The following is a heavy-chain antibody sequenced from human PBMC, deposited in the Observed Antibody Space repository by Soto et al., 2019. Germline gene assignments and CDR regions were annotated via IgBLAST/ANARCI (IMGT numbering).Heavy chain of an antibody. CDR2: TYSSGST. V-gene: IGHV4-39*01. CDR1: SDSVSSISYT. D-gene: IGHD2-2*01. CDR3: ARLYGYCIRNSCHGHYAMDV. J-gene: IGHJ6*02. Sequence: SETLSLTCTVSSDSVSSISYTWGWIRQPPGKGQEWIGRTYSSGSTYYNQSLNRRVTVSVDTSKNKITQKETTLTAADTAVFYCARLYGYCIRNSCHGHYAMDVWGQGTTVS.